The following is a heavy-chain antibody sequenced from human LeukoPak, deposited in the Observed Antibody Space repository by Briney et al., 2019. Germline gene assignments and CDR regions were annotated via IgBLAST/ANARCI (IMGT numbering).Heavy chain of an antibody. CDR3: ARIPTTVTAFDY. J-gene: IGHJ4*02. CDR2: IDWDDDK. D-gene: IGHD4-17*01. V-gene: IGHV2-70*04. Sequence: SGPALVKPTQTHTLTCTFSGFSLRTSGMRVSWIRQPPGKALEWLARIDWDDDKFYSTSLKTRLTISKDTSKNQVVLTMTSMDPVDTATYYCARIPTTVTAFDYWGQGTLVTVSS. CDR1: GFSLRTSGMR.